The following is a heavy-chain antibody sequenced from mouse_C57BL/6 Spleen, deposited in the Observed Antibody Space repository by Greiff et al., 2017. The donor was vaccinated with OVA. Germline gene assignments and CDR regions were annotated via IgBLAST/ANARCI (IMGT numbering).Heavy chain of an antibody. Sequence: EVKLVESGAELVRPGASVKLSCTASGFNIKDDYMHWVKQRPEQGLEWIGWIDPENGDTEYASKFQGKATITADTSSNTAYLQLSSLTSEDTAVYYCTTSGSSYWYFDAWGTGTTVTAS. CDR1: GFNIKDDY. CDR3: TTSGSSYWYFDA. D-gene: IGHD1-1*01. J-gene: IGHJ1*03. CDR2: IDPENGDT. V-gene: IGHV14-4*01.